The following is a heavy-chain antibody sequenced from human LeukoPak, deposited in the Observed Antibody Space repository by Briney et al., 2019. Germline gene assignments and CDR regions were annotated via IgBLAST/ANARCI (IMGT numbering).Heavy chain of an antibody. V-gene: IGHV3-66*02. CDR2: IYSGGST. CDR1: GFTVSSNY. J-gene: IGHJ4*02. CDR3: ARDDPHDFIYH. D-gene: IGHD2-21*02. Sequence: PGGSLRLSCAASGFTVSSNYMSWVRQAPGKGLEWVSVIYSGGSTYYADSVKGRFTISRDNSKNTLYLQMNSLRAEDTAVYYCARDDPHDFIYHWGQGTLVTVSS.